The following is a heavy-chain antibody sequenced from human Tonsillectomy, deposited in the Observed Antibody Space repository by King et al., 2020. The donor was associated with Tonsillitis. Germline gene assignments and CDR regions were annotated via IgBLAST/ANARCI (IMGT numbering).Heavy chain of an antibody. Sequence: QLQESGPGLVKPSETLSLTCTVSGGSISSYYWSWIRQPPGKGLEWIGYIYYSGSTNYNPSLKSRVTISVDTSKNQFSLKLSSVTAADTAVYYCARETPGDYGDYYHAFDIWGPGTIVTVSS. CDR2: IYYSGST. J-gene: IGHJ3*02. D-gene: IGHD4-17*01. CDR1: GGSISSYY. V-gene: IGHV4-59*01. CDR3: ARETPGDYGDYYHAFDI.